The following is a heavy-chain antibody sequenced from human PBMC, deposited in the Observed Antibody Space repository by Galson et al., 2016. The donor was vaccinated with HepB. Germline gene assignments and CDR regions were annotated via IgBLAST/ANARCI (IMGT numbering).Heavy chain of an antibody. D-gene: IGHD6-19*01. J-gene: IGHJ4*02. CDR2: ISYDGNNK. CDR3: ARKSMAGPRSYFDY. Sequence: SLRLCCASSGFTFNKYPMFWVCQAPGKGLEWVAVISYDGNNKYYADSVKGRFTISRDSSQNTLYLQMNSLRTEDTAVYFCARKSMAGPRSYFDYWGQGTLVTVSS. CDR1: GFTFNKYP. V-gene: IGHV3-30*03.